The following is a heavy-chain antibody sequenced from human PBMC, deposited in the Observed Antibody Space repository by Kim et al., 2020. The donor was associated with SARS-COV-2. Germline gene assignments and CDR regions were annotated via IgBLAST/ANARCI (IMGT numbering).Heavy chain of an antibody. CDR3: ARDATKIIYYYDSSGYHFDY. CDR1: GFTFSSYA. Sequence: GGSLRLSCAASGFTFSSYAMHWVRQAPGKGLEWVAVISYDGSNKYYADSVKGRFTISRDNSKNTLYLQMNSLRAEDTAVYYCARDATKIIYYYDSSGYHFDYWGQGTLVTVSS. D-gene: IGHD3-22*01. CDR2: ISYDGSNK. V-gene: IGHV3-30-3*01. J-gene: IGHJ4*02.